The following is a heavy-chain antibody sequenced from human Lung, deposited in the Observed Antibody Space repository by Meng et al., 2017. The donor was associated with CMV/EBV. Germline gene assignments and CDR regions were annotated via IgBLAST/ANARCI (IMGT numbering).Heavy chain of an antibody. J-gene: IGHJ4*02. D-gene: IGHD3-9*01. CDR1: GVSLSTTGVG. CDR2: IYWNDDE. V-gene: IGHV2-5*01. CDR3: DLLPLRSYGCDWLRDS. Sequence: SGPPLVXPTQTLTLPCSVSGVSLSTTGVGVGWVRQPPGKALEWHSLIYWNDDERYNPSLRSRLSITKDTAKHQVVLKMTNMDPGDTATYYCDLLPLRSYGCDWLRDSWGQGIXVTVSS.